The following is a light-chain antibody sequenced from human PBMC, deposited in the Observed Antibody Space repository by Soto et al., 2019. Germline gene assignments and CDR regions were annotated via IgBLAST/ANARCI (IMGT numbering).Light chain of an antibody. CDR1: QGIGSD. CDR3: LQHNSYPLS. CDR2: TAS. V-gene: IGKV1-17*03. Sequence: IQMTQSPSAMSASVGDRVTITCRASQGIGSDLAWFQQKPGKVPQRLIYTASSLQSGVPSRFSGSGSGTEFTLTISSLQPEEFATYYCLQHNSYPLSFGGGTKVEIK. J-gene: IGKJ4*01.